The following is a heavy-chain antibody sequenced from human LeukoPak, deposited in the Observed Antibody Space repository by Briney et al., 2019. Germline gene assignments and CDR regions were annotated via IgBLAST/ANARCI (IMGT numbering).Heavy chain of an antibody. J-gene: IGHJ5*02. V-gene: IGHV3-64D*09. D-gene: IGHD2/OR15-2a*01. CDR1: GFSVSSNA. CDR3: ETLLNALYSTSSLNRIDP. CDR2: IRSNGART. Sequence: VGSLRLSCSASGFSVSSNAMQWVRQAPGKGLEYVAAIRSNGARTNYADSVKGRFTISRDNSKNTLYLQMSSLRAEDTAVYYCETLLNALYSTSSLNRIDPWGQGTLVTVSS.